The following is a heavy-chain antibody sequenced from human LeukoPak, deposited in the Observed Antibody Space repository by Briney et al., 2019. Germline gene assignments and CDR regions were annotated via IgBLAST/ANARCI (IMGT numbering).Heavy chain of an antibody. D-gene: IGHD2-2*02. CDR3: ARVGTYCSSTSCYKGFFGY. CDR1: GGSISIYY. Sequence: SETLSLTRTVSGGSISIYYWSWIRQPPGKGLEWIGYVYNSENTNYNPSLKSRATISADTSKNQFSLKLNSVTAADTAVYYCARVGTYCSSTSCYKGFFGYWGQGTLVTVSS. CDR2: VYNSENT. J-gene: IGHJ4*02. V-gene: IGHV4-59*01.